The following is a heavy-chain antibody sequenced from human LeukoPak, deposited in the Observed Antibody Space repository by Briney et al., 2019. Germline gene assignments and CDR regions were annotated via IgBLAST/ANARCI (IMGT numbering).Heavy chain of an antibody. CDR2: IYYSGST. CDR1: GGSISNYY. V-gene: IGHV4-59*12. Sequence: SETLSLTCSVSGGSISNYYWSWLRKPPGKGLAWIGYIYYSGSTNYAPSLKSRVTISVDTSKNQFSLKLSSVTAADTAVYYCARVVFSRPYYYYGMDVWGQGTTVTVSS. D-gene: IGHD2-2*01. J-gene: IGHJ6*02. CDR3: ARVVFSRPYYYYGMDV.